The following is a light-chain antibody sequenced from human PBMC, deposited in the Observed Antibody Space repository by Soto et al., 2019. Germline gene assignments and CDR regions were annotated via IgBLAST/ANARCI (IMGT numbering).Light chain of an antibody. J-gene: IGKJ1*01. CDR2: GAS. Sequence: IVIAQSAAPLTVSRVERATLSCMASQSVTSTYLSWYQQKPGQAPRLLIYGASSRATGVPDRFSGSGSGTDFTLTISRLEPEDFAVYFCHHYASTFGQGTKV. CDR1: QSVTSTY. CDR3: HHYAST. V-gene: IGKV3-20*01.